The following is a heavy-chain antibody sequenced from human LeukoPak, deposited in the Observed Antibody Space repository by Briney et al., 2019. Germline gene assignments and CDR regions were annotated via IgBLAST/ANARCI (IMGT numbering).Heavy chain of an antibody. CDR1: GFTFDDYG. CDR3: ARDNSRLRAYYFDY. D-gene: IGHD4-17*01. CDR2: INWTGGST. Sequence: GGSLRLPCAAFGFTFDDYGMNWVRQAPGKGLEWVSGINWTGGSTGYADSVKGRFTISRDNAKNSLYLQMNSLRAEDTALNYCARDNSRLRAYYFDYWGQGTLVTVSS. V-gene: IGHV3-20*04. J-gene: IGHJ4*02.